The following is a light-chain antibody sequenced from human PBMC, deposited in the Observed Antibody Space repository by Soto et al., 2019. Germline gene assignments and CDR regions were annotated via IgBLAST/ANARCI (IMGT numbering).Light chain of an antibody. CDR2: LGS. Sequence: DIVMTQSPLSLPVTPGEPSSISCRSTQSLLHSNGYIYLDWYLQKPVQSPQLLIYLGSTRASGVPDSVSGRGSRTDITLRISRVEAEYVGVYYCMQSLQTTYTVGPGTKLEIK. J-gene: IGKJ2*01. CDR1: QSLLHSNGYIY. CDR3: MQSLQTTYT. V-gene: IGKV2-28*01.